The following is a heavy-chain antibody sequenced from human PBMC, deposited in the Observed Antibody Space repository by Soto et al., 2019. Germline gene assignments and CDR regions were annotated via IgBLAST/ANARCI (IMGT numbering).Heavy chain of an antibody. CDR1: GFIFSDYE. D-gene: IGHD2-8*02. Sequence: EAELVESGGGLVQPGGSLTLSCAASGFIFSDYEVDWVRQAPGRGPEWISYIRDGGTTMYYAASVKGRFTISREDAKKSLYLRMNNMRVDETASYFWVNEDCTGGTCFDAFDLWGQGTVVTVSS. V-gene: IGHV3-48*03. CDR2: IRDGGTTM. CDR3: VNEDCTGGTCFDAFDL. J-gene: IGHJ3*01.